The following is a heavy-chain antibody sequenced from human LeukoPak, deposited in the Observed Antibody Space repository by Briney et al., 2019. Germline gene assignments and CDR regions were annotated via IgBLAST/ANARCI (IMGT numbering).Heavy chain of an antibody. D-gene: IGHD2-15*01. CDR2: IRDNGRDT. CDR3: AKELRAFPNNAFDI. J-gene: IGHJ3*02. V-gene: IGHV3-74*01. Sequence: PGGSLRLSCAASGFTLSNYWMMHWVRQDPGKGLAWVARIRDNGRDTNYADSVKGRFIVSRDNAKNSLYLQMNSLRAEDTALYYCAKELRAFPNNAFDIWGQGTMVTVSS. CDR1: GFTLSNYW.